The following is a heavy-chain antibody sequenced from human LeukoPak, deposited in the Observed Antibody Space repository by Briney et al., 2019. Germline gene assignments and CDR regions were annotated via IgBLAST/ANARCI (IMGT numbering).Heavy chain of an antibody. CDR2: ISSSDGTT. Sequence: GGSLRLFCAASGFVFSTYEMDWVRQAPGKGLEWVSYISSSDGTTYYADAVKGRFSISRDNAKNSLSLQMNSLSAEVTAVYYCVRELVPQSINSGYDSFHIWGKGTMVTVSS. CDR3: VRELVPQSINSGYDSFHI. CDR1: GFVFSTYE. V-gene: IGHV3-48*03. D-gene: IGHD5-12*01. J-gene: IGHJ3*02.